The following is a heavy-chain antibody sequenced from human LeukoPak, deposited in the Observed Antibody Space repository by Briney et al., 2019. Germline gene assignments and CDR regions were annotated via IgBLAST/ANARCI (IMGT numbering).Heavy chain of an antibody. J-gene: IGHJ2*01. V-gene: IGHV3-13*01. D-gene: IGHD2-21*02. CDR3: ARVGPHSETLTADTYWYFDL. CDR1: GFTFSSYD. CDR2: IGTAGDT. Sequence: PGGSLRLSCAASGFTFSSYDMHWVRQPTGQGLEWVSAIGTAGDTYYPGSVKGRFTISRENAKNSLYLQIDSLRTGDTAVYYCARVGPHSETLTADTYWYFDLWGRGTLVTVSS.